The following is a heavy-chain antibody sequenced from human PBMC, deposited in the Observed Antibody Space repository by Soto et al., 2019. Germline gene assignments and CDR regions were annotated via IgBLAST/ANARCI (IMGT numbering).Heavy chain of an antibody. Sequence: SETLSLTCAVYGGSFSGYYWSWIRQPPGKGLEWIGEINHSGSTNYNPSLKSRVTISVDTSKNQFSLKLSSVTAADTAVYYCASVDTAMVGAFDIWGQGTMVTVSS. J-gene: IGHJ3*02. CDR1: GGSFSGYY. CDR2: INHSGST. V-gene: IGHV4-34*01. CDR3: ASVDTAMVGAFDI. D-gene: IGHD5-18*01.